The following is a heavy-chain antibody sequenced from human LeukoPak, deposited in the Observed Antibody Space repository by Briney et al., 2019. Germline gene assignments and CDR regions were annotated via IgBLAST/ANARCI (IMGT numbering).Heavy chain of an antibody. CDR3: ARDQVPIAAAGYYYYYGMDV. CDR1: GFTFDDHG. V-gene: IGHV3-20*04. J-gene: IGHJ6*02. D-gene: IGHD6-13*01. Sequence: PGGSLRLSCAASGFTFDDHGMNWVRQAPGKGLEWVSGITWNGGTTGYADSVKGRFTISRDNAKNSLYLQMNSLRAEDTAVYYCARDQVPIAAAGYYYYYGMDVWGQGTTVTVSS. CDR2: ITWNGGTT.